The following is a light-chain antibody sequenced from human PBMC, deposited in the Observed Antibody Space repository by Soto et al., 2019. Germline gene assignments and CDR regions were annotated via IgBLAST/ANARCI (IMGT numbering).Light chain of an antibody. V-gene: IGLV2-14*01. CDR2: EVS. CDR3: NSYTSSSTVI. J-gene: IGLJ2*01. CDR1: SSDVGGYDY. Sequence: SVLTQPASVSGSPGQSITISCTGTSSDVGGYDYVSWYQLHPGKAPKLMVFEVSNRPSGVSIRFSGSKSGNTASLTISGLQAEDEADYYCNSYTSSSTVIFGGGTK.